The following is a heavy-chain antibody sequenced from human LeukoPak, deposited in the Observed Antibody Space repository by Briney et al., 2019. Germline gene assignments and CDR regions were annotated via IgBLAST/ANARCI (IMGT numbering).Heavy chain of an antibody. CDR3: AKGRSTVTMSPPFDY. CDR1: GFTFSSYS. V-gene: IGHV3-21*01. J-gene: IGHJ4*02. D-gene: IGHD4-17*01. Sequence: GGSLRLSRAASGFTFSSYSMNWVRQAPGKGLEWVSSISSSSSYIYYADSVKGRFTISRDNAKNSLYLQMNSLRAEDTAVYYCAKGRSTVTMSPPFDYWGQGTLVTVSS. CDR2: ISSSSSYI.